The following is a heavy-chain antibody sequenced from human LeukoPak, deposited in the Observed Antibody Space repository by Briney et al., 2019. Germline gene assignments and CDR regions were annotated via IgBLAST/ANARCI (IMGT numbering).Heavy chain of an antibody. CDR3: AKDMGIVVVPAAIDY. Sequence: GGSLRLPCAASGFTFDDYAMHWVRQAPGKGLEWVSGISWNSGSIGYADSVKGRFTISRDNAKNSLYLQMNSLRAEDTASYYCAKDMGIVVVPAAIDYWGQGTLVTVSS. D-gene: IGHD2-2*03. CDR2: ISWNSGSI. V-gene: IGHV3-9*01. J-gene: IGHJ4*02. CDR1: GFTFDDYA.